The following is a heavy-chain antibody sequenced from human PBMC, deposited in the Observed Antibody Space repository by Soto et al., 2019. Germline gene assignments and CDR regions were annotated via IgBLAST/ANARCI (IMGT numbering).Heavy chain of an antibody. D-gene: IGHD4-4*01. Sequence: PSETLSLTCTVSGGSISSGGYYWSWIRQHPGKGLEWIGYIYYSGSTYYNPSLKSRVTISVDTSKNQFSLKLSSVTAADTAVYYCARARATVTTTYYYYYGMDVWRQGTTVTVSS. V-gene: IGHV4-31*03. J-gene: IGHJ6*02. CDR3: ARARATVTTTYYYYYGMDV. CDR1: GGSISSGGYY. CDR2: IYYSGST.